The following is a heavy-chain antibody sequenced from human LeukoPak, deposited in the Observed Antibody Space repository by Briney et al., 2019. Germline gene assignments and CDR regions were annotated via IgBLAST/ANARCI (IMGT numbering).Heavy chain of an antibody. J-gene: IGHJ5*02. D-gene: IGHD5-18*01. CDR2: INPNSGDT. CDR1: GYTFTSYY. V-gene: IGHV1-2*02. Sequence: GASVKVSCKASGYTFTSYYMHWVRQAPGQGLEWMGWINPNSGDTNYSQKFQGRVTMTKDTSITSAYMELSSLRSDDTALYYCARGPFRNVDIAMVASRFDPWGQGTLVTVSS. CDR3: ARGPFRNVDIAMVASRFDP.